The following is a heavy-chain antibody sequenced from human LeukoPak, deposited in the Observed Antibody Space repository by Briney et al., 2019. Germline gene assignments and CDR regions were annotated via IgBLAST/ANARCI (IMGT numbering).Heavy chain of an antibody. Sequence: GGSLRLSCEASGFSFSTYAMNWVRQAPGKGLERVSVISVSGFSTYYADSVKGRFTISRDMSKSTLYLQMNSLRAEDTAIYYCAKNHDSNTYHTDDAFDIWGQGTMVTVSS. CDR1: GFSFSTYA. CDR2: ISVSGFST. V-gene: IGHV3-23*01. J-gene: IGHJ3*02. CDR3: AKNHDSNTYHTDDAFDI. D-gene: IGHD2/OR15-2a*01.